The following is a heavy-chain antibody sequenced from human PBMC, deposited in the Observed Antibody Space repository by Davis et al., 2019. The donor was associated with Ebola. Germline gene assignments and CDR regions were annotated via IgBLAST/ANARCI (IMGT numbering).Heavy chain of an antibody. J-gene: IGHJ4*02. D-gene: IGHD6-19*01. CDR2: ISSSSSYI. CDR3: AREAGPVWFDY. V-gene: IGHV3-21*01. Sequence: GESLKISCAASGFTFSSYSMNWVRQAPGKGLEWVSSISSSSSYIYYADSVKGRFTISRDNAKNSLYLQMSSLRAEDTAVYYCAREAGPVWFDYWGQGTLVTVSS. CDR1: GFTFSSYS.